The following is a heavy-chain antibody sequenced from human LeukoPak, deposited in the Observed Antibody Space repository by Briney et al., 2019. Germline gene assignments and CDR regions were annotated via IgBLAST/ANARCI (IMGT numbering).Heavy chain of an antibody. J-gene: IGHJ4*02. D-gene: IGHD5-18*01. CDR3: AKFRGYSYGPIGY. CDR1: GFTFSSYW. V-gene: IGHV3-7*03. Sequence: GGSLRLSCAASGFTFSSYWMTWVRQAPGKGLEWVANIKQDGTEKYYVDPVKGRFTISRDNADNSLYLQLNSLRAEDTAVYYCAKFRGYSYGPIGYWGQGTLVTVSS. CDR2: IKQDGTEK.